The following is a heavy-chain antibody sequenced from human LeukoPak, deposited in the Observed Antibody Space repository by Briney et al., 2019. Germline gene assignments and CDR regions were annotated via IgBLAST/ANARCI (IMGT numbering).Heavy chain of an antibody. CDR3: ARGAMTMVRGVIINWFDP. J-gene: IGHJ5*02. V-gene: IGHV4-39*07. CDR2: IYYSGST. Sequence: SETLSLTCTVSGGSISSSSYYWGWIRQPPGKGLEWIGSIYYSGSTYYNPSLKSRVTISVDTSKNQFSLKLSSVTAADTAVYYCARGAMTMVRGVIINWFDPWGQEPWSPSPQ. D-gene: IGHD3-10*01. CDR1: GGSISSSSYY.